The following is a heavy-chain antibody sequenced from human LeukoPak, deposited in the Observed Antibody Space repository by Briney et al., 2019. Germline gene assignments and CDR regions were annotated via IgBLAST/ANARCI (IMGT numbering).Heavy chain of an antibody. CDR2: VNRDGSET. Sequence: GGSLRLSCAASGFALSSHWMPWVRQVPGRGPEWVANVNRDGSETYYLDSVKGRFTISKDNAKNSLYLQMNSLRAEDTALYRCARNNGMDVWGQGTTVIVSS. CDR3: ARNNGMDV. CDR1: GFALSSHW. J-gene: IGHJ6*02. V-gene: IGHV3-7*03.